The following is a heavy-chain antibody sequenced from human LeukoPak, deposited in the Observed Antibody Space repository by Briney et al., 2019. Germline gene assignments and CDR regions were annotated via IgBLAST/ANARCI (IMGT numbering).Heavy chain of an antibody. CDR3: ARDLRLQLENWFDP. CDR1: GGTFSSYA. Sequence: ASVKVSCKASGGTFSSYAINWVRQAPGQGLEWMGGIIPIFDTANYAQKFQGRVTITADESTSTAYMELTSLRSEDTAVYYCARDLRLQLENWFDPWSQGTLVTVSS. CDR2: IIPIFDTA. J-gene: IGHJ5*02. D-gene: IGHD6-13*01. V-gene: IGHV1-69*13.